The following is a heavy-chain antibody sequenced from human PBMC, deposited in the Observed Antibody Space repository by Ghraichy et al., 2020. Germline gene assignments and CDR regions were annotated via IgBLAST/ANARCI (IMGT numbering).Heavy chain of an antibody. CDR1: GYTFNTYA. V-gene: IGHV1-3*01. Sequence: ASVKVSCTASGYTFNTYAMHWVRQAPGQRLEWMGWINAGNGNTKYSQKFQARVTITRDTSASTAYMELSSLRSEDTAVYYCARDFAGSYYLAFYILGQGTMVTVSS. CDR3: ARDFAGSYYLAFYI. CDR2: INAGNGNT. D-gene: IGHD1-26*01. J-gene: IGHJ3*02.